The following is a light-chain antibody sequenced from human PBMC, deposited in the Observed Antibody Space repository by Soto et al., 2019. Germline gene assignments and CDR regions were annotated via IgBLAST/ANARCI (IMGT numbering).Light chain of an antibody. CDR2: GAS. CDR3: QHNSSSLWT. Sequence: EIVLTQSPATLSLSPWERATLSCRASQSVSSSYSAWYQQKPDQPPRLLNDGASSRATGIPDWSSGRGAGTVITLTSSIQDPDYVAFYYWQHNSSSLWTFGQGTKVDIK. J-gene: IGKJ1*01. V-gene: IGKV3-20*01. CDR1: QSVSSSY.